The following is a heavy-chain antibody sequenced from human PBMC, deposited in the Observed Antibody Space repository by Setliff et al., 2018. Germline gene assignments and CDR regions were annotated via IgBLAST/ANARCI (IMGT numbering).Heavy chain of an antibody. CDR1: GYTFISYG. J-gene: IGHJ6*03. D-gene: IGHD1-1*01. CDR3: AKTRGSNWNFFYYMDV. CDR2: ISAYNGNT. V-gene: IGHV1-18*01. Sequence: GASVKVSCKASGYTFISYGISWVRQAPGQGLEWMGWISAYNGNTNYAQKLQGRVTMTTDTSTSTAYMELRSLRSEDTAVYYCAKTRGSNWNFFYYMDVWGKGTTVTVSS.